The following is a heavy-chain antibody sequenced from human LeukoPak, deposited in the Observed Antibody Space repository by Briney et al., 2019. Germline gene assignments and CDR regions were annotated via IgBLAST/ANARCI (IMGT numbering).Heavy chain of an antibody. D-gene: IGHD5-18*01. V-gene: IGHV4-59*01. Sequence: SETLSLTCTVSGGSISSYYWSWIRQPPGKGLEWIGYIYYSGSTNYNPSLKSRVTISVDTSKNQFSLKLSSVTAAVTAVYYCARGGGYSYGYDYYYYYYMDVWGKGTTVTVSS. CDR3: ARGGGYSYGYDYYYYYYMDV. CDR2: IYYSGST. J-gene: IGHJ6*03. CDR1: GGSISSYY.